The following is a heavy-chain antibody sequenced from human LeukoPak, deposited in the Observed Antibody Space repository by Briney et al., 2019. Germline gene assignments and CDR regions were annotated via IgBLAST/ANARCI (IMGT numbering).Heavy chain of an antibody. D-gene: IGHD2/OR15-2a*01. CDR2: ISTYNGNT. Sequence: ASVKVSCKASGYTFTNYGISWVRQAPGQGLEWMGWISTYNGNTNYVQNLQGRVTMTTDTSTSTAYMELRSLRSDDTAVYYCARDPTYQYDNSPVDYWGQGTLVTVSS. J-gene: IGHJ4*02. V-gene: IGHV1-18*01. CDR1: GYTFTNYG. CDR3: ARDPTYQYDNSPVDY.